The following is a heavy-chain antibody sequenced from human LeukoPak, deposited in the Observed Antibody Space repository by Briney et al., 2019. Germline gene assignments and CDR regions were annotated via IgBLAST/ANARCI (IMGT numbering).Heavy chain of an antibody. CDR3: ARVGGYNLAY. CDR1: GFTFSTYS. CDR2: ISSSSSRI. J-gene: IGHJ4*02. D-gene: IGHD5-24*01. Sequence: GGSLRLSCAASGFTFSTYSMNWVRQAPGKGLEWVSYISSSSSRIYYADSVKGRFTISRDNAKNSLYLQMNSLRAEDTAVYYCARVGGYNLAYWGQGTLVTVSS. V-gene: IGHV3-48*04.